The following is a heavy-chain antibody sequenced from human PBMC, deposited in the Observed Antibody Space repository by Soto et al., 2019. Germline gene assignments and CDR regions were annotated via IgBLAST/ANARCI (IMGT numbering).Heavy chain of an antibody. J-gene: IGHJ3*02. CDR2: IWFDGSDK. V-gene: IGHV3-33*01. Sequence: QVQLVESGGGVVQPGRSLRLSCAASGFTFSNYGMHWVRQAPGKGLEWVALIWFDGSDKYYADSVKGRFTMSRDNSKNTVYLQMNSLRAEDTAMYYCARLYCSSPICYSVGAFEIRGQGTMVTVSS. CDR1: GFTFSNYG. D-gene: IGHD2-2*01. CDR3: ARLYCSSPICYSVGAFEI.